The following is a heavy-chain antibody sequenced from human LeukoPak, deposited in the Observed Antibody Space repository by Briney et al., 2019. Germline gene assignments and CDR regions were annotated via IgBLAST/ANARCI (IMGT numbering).Heavy chain of an antibody. J-gene: IGHJ4*02. D-gene: IGHD3-22*01. V-gene: IGHV4-34*01. CDR2: INHSGST. CDR1: GGSFSGYY. Sequence: SETLSLTCAVYGGSFSGYYWSWIRQPPGKGLEWIGEINHSGSTNYNPSLKSRVAISVDTSKNQFSLKLNSVTAADTAVYYCARDAYYYDSSGYRRFDYWGQGTLVTVSS. CDR3: ARDAYYYDSSGYRRFDY.